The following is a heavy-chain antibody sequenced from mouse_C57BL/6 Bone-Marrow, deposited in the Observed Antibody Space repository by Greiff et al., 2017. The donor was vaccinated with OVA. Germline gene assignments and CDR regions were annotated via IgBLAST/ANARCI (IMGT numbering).Heavy chain of an antibody. J-gene: IGHJ2*01. CDR2: IYPSDSET. CDR3: ARGRELTWGLFDY. Sequence: VQLQQPGAELVRPGSSVKLSCKASGYTFTSYWMDWVKQRPGQGLEWIGNIYPSDSETHYNQKFKDKATLTVDKSSSTAYMQLSSLTSEDSAVYYCARGRELTWGLFDYWGQGTTLTVSS. D-gene: IGHD4-1*01. V-gene: IGHV1-61*01. CDR1: GYTFTSYW.